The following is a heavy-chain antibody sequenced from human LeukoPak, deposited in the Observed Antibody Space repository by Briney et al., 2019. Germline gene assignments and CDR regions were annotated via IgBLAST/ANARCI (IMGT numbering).Heavy chain of an antibody. Sequence: GRSLRLSCAASGFTFSSYGMHWVRQAPGKGLEWVAVIWYDGSNKYYADSVKGRFTISRDISKNTLYLQMNSLRAEDTAVYYCAKGGVAVDYWGQGTLVTVSS. CDR1: GFTFSSYG. CDR3: AKGGVAVDY. CDR2: IWYDGSNK. J-gene: IGHJ4*02. D-gene: IGHD6-19*01. V-gene: IGHV3-33*06.